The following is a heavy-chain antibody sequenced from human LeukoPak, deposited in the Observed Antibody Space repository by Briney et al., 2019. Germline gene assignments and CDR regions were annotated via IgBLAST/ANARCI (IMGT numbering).Heavy chain of an antibody. V-gene: IGHV3-30*02. CDR3: AKDKSSSSKNFDY. D-gene: IGHD6-13*01. Sequence: PGGSLRLSCAASGFTFSSCGMHWVRQAPGKGLEWVAFIRYDGSNNYYEDSVKGRFTISRDNSKNTLYLQMNSLRAEDTAMYYCAKDKSSSSKNFDYWGQGTLVTVSS. CDR1: GFTFSSCG. CDR2: IRYDGSNN. J-gene: IGHJ4*02.